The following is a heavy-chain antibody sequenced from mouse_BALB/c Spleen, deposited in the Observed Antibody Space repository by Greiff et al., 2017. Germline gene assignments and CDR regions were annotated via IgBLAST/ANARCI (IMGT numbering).Heavy chain of an antibody. Sequence: EVKLMESGGDLVKPGGSLKLSCAASGFTFSSYGMSWVRQTPDKRLEWVATISSGGSYTYYPDSVKGRFTISRDNAKNTLYLQMSSLKSEDTAMYYCARQEVITTVVARAMDYWGQGTSVTVSS. V-gene: IGHV5-6*01. CDR3: ARQEVITTVVARAMDY. J-gene: IGHJ4*01. D-gene: IGHD1-1*01. CDR1: GFTFSSYG. CDR2: ISSGGSYT.